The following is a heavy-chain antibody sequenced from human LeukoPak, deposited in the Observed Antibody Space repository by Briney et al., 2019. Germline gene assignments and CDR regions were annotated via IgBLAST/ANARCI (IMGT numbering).Heavy chain of an antibody. D-gene: IGHD3-10*01. CDR1: GGPISTHY. J-gene: IGHJ6*03. CDR2: NDYSGST. V-gene: IGHV4-59*11. Sequence: SSETLSLTCIVSGGPISTHYWSWSRQPPGKGREWIGYNDYSGSTNYNPSLKSRVTISVDTSKNQFSLKLNSVTAADTAVYYCARGATFRGTYYMDVWGKGTTVTVSS. CDR3: ARGATFRGTYYMDV.